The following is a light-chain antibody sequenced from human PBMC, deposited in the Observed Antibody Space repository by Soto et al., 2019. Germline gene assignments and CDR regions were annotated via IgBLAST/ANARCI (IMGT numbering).Light chain of an antibody. V-gene: IGLV2-14*01. CDR3: SSYTSSSTLVV. J-gene: IGLJ1*01. CDR1: SSDVGGYNY. CDR2: DVS. Sequence: QSVLTQPASGSGSPGQSITISCTGTSSDVGGYNYVSWYQQHPGKAPKLMIYDVSNRPSGVSNRFSGSKSGNTASLTISGLQAEDEADYYCSSYTSSSTLVVFGTGTKVTV.